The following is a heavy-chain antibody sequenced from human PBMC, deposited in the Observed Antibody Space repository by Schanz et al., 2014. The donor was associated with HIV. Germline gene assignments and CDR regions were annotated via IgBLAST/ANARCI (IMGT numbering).Heavy chain of an antibody. V-gene: IGHV3-33*01. D-gene: IGHD2-15*01. CDR1: GFTFSSFG. J-gene: IGHJ6*02. CDR2: IWYDGSIE. Sequence: QAQLVQSGGGVARPGRSLRLSCAASGFTFSSFGMHWVRQTPGKGLEWVAAIWYDGSIEYYIDSVKGRFTLSRDNSKKTVYLQMNSLRGEDSGVYYCARDRVETVVSYYYYYGMDVWGQGTTVIVSS. CDR3: ARDRVETVVSYYYYYGMDV.